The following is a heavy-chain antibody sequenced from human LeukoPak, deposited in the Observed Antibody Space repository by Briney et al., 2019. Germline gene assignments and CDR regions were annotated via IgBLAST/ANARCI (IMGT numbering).Heavy chain of an antibody. CDR1: GGSISGSSYF. V-gene: IGHV4-39*01. CDR3: ARLKEGIDY. D-gene: IGHD3-10*01. Sequence: SETLSLTCAVSGGSISGSSYFWGWFRQPPGKGLEWIGSIYYSGNTYYNPSLKSRLTISVDTSKNQFSLKLSSVTAADTAVYYCARLKEGIDYWGQGTLVTVSS. J-gene: IGHJ4*02. CDR2: IYYSGNT.